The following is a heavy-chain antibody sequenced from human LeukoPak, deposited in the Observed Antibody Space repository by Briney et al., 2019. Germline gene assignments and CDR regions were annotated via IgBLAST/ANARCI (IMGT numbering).Heavy chain of an antibody. Sequence: ASVKVCFNSSGYTFTCYYMHWVWQAPGQGLEWMGWINPNRGGTNYEHKFQGRVTMTRATAISTAYMELSRLRPNDTAVYYCARDPSGYYSRFGDYWGQGPVVTVSS. CDR2: INPNRGGT. CDR3: ARDPSGYYSRFGDY. CDR1: GYTFTCYY. V-gene: IGHV1-2*02. J-gene: IGHJ4*02. D-gene: IGHD3-22*01.